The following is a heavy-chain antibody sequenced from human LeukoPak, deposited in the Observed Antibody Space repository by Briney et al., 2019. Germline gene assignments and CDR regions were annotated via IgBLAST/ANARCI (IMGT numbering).Heavy chain of an antibody. CDR2: ITNSGGGT. V-gene: IGHV3-23*01. CDR3: AKDLWTDSSGWNYFDY. J-gene: IGHJ4*02. Sequence: TGGSLRLSCAASGFTFTRYAMGWVRQAPGKGLEWVSCITNSGGGTFYADSVKGRFTIARDNSKNTLYLQMNSLRAEDTAVYYCAKDLWTDSSGWNYFDYWGQGTLVTVSS. D-gene: IGHD6-19*01. CDR1: GFTFTRYA.